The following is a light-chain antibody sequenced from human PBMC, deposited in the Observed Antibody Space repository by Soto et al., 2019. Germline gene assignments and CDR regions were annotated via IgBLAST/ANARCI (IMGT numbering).Light chain of an antibody. J-gene: IGKJ4*01. CDR3: QHLHSYPLS. CDR2: GAS. Sequence: EIVMTQSPATLSVSPGERATLSCRASQSVSSNLAWYQQKPGQAPRLLIYGASSRATGIPARFSGSGSGTEFTLTISSLQSEDFATYYCQHLHSYPLSFGGGTEVEIK. V-gene: IGKV3-15*01. CDR1: QSVSSN.